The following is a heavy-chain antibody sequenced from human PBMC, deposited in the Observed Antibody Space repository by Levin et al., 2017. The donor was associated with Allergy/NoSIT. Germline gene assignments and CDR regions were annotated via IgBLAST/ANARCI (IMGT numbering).Heavy chain of an antibody. CDR2: ISSSSSTI. D-gene: IGHD4-17*01. CDR1: GFTFSSYS. J-gene: IGHJ2*01. CDR3: ARGDYGDYVPHWYFDL. V-gene: IGHV3-48*01. Sequence: GGSLRLSCAASGFTFSSYSMNWVRQAPGKGLEWVSYISSSSSTIYYADSVKGRFTISRDNAKNSLYLQMNSLRAEDTAVYYCARGDYGDYVPHWYFDLWGRGTLVTVSS.